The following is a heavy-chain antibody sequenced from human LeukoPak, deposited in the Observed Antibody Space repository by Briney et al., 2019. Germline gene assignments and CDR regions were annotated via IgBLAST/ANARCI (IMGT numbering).Heavy chain of an antibody. Sequence: GGSLRLSCAASGFTFSSSWIHWVRQVPGKGLVWVSRISSDGITTNYADSVKGRFTISRDNAKNTVQMNSLRAEDTAVYYCARVEVAWGQGTIVTVSS. J-gene: IGHJ3*01. CDR3: ARVEVA. D-gene: IGHD2-21*01. V-gene: IGHV3-74*01. CDR2: ISSDGITT. CDR1: GFTFSSSW.